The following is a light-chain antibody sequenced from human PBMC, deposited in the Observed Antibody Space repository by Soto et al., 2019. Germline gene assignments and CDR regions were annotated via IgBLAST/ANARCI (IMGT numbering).Light chain of an antibody. CDR1: SSDVGIYNL. J-gene: IGLJ3*02. CDR3: CSYAGSSTWV. CDR2: DVN. Sequence: QSAQTQPASVSGSPGQSITISCTGTSSDVGIYNLVSWYQHHPGKAPKLMIYDVNKRPSGVSDRFSGSKSGNTASLTISGLQAEDEADYSCCSYAGSSTWVFGGGTKVTVL. V-gene: IGLV2-23*02.